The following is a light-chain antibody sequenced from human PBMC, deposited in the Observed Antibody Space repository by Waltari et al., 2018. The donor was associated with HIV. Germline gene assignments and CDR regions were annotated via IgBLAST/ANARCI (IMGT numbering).Light chain of an antibody. CDR2: KDK. Sequence: YELTQPPSVSVSPGQTAKIICSGNELPDDYAHWYRQRPSQAPVLVIYKDKERPPGIPVRFSGSSSGTTATLTISGGLEDEEADYYCQAADSSDTLGVFGGGTKLTVL. CDR3: QAADSSDTLGV. V-gene: IGLV3-25*02. CDR1: ELPDDY. J-gene: IGLJ3*02.